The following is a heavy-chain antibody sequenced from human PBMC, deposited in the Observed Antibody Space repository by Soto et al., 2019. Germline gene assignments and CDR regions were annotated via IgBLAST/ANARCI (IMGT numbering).Heavy chain of an antibody. D-gene: IGHD3-22*01. CDR3: ARLIRRVNYSDASGHHYLDY. CDR1: GDSISSSNW. Sequence: QVQLQESGPGLVKPSGTLSLTCAVSGDSISSSNWWSWVRQPPGKGLEWIGEIYHSGHTNYNPSLKSRVTISVDKSENQFSLNLSSVTAADTAVYYCARLIRRVNYSDASGHHYLDYWGQGTLVTVSS. J-gene: IGHJ4*02. V-gene: IGHV4-4*02. CDR2: IYHSGHT.